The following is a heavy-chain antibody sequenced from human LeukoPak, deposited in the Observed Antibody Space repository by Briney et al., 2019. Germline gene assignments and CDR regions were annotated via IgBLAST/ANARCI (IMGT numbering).Heavy chain of an antibody. V-gene: IGHV4-59*01. CDR1: GGSISSYY. J-gene: IGHJ3*02. CDR3: AREYYYGSGLTRAAFDI. D-gene: IGHD3-10*01. CDR2: IYYSGST. Sequence: PSETLSLTCTVFGGSISSYYWSWIRQPPGKGLEWIGYIYYSGSTNYNPSLKSRVTISVDTSKNQFSLKLSSVTAADTAVYYCAREYYYGSGLTRAAFDIWGQGTMVTVSS.